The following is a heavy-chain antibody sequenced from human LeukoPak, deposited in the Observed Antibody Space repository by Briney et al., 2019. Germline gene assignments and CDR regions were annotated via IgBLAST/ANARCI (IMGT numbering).Heavy chain of an antibody. CDR3: ARGDDYVWGSFSIGFDY. D-gene: IGHD3-16*01. J-gene: IGHJ4*02. CDR2: ISGDGTRT. V-gene: IGHV3-23*01. Sequence: GGSLRLSCAASGFSFSSYAMTWARQAPVKGLEWVSAISGDGTRTYYADSVKGRFTISRDNSKNTLYLQMNSLRAEDTAVYYCARGDDYVWGSFSIGFDYWGQGTLVTVSS. CDR1: GFSFSSYA.